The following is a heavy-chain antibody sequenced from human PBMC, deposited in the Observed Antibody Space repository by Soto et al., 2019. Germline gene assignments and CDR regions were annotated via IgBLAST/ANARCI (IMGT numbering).Heavy chain of an antibody. Sequence: SETLSLTCTVSGGSISSYYWSWIRQPPGKGLEWIGYIYSSGSTNYNPSLKSRVTISVDTSKNQFSLKLSSVTAADTAVYYCARGQRGTTVTRRRAFDIWGQGTMVTVSS. D-gene: IGHD4-17*01. V-gene: IGHV4-59*12. J-gene: IGHJ3*02. CDR2: IYSSGST. CDR3: ARGQRGTTVTRRRAFDI. CDR1: GGSISSYY.